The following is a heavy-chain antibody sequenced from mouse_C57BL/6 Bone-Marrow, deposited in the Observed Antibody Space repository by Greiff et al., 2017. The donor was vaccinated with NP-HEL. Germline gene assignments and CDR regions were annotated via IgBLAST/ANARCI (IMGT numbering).Heavy chain of an antibody. CDR1: GYTFTSYW. Sequence: QVQLQQPGAELVMPGASVKLSCKASGYTFTSYWMHWVKQRPGQGLEWIGEIDPSDSYTNYNQKVKGKSTLTVDKSSSTAYMQLSSLTSEDSAVYYCARETTVGPYYFDYWGQGTTLTVSS. D-gene: IGHD1-1*01. CDR2: IDPSDSYT. J-gene: IGHJ2*01. CDR3: ARETTVGPYYFDY. V-gene: IGHV1-69*01.